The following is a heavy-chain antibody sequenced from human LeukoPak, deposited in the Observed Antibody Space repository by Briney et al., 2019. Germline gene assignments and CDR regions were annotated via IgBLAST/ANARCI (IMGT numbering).Heavy chain of an antibody. CDR2: INAGNGNT. V-gene: IGHV1-3*01. D-gene: IGHD4-17*01. CDR3: ARGRGDYRPFDY. CDR1: GYTFTSYA. J-gene: IGHJ4*02. Sequence: GASVKVSCKASGYTFTSYAMHWVRQAPGQRLEWMGWINAGNGNTKYSQKFQGRVTITRDTSASTAYMELSSLRSEDTAVYYCARGRGDYRPFDYWGQGTLVTVSS.